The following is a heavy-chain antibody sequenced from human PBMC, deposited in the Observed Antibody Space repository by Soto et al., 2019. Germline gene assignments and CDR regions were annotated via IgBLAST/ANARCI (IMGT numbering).Heavy chain of an antibody. CDR3: ASAAREYYYYGVDV. J-gene: IGHJ6*02. Sequence: PGGSLRLSCAASGFTFSSYAMSWVRQAPGKGLEWVSAISGSGGSTYYADSVKGRFTISRDNSKNTLYLQMNSLRAEDTAVYYCASAAREYYYYGVDVWGQGTTVTVSS. V-gene: IGHV3-23*01. CDR1: GFTFSSYA. CDR2: ISGSGGST.